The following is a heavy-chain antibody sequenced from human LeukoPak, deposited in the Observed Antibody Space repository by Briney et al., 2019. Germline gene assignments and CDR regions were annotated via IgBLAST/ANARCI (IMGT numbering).Heavy chain of an antibody. Sequence: SETLSLTCTVSGGSISSSSYYWGWIRQPPGKGLEWIGSIYYSGSTYYNPSLKSRVTISVDTSKTQFSLKLSSVTAADTAVYYCASCSSPSCYYLGYDGMDVWGQGTTVTVSS. CDR2: IYYSGST. CDR1: GGSISSSSYY. J-gene: IGHJ6*02. CDR3: ASCSSPSCYYLGYDGMDV. V-gene: IGHV4-39*01. D-gene: IGHD2-2*01.